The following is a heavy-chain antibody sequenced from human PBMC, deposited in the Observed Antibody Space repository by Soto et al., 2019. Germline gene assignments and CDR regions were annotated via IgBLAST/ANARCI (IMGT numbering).Heavy chain of an antibody. V-gene: IGHV3-33*01. D-gene: IGHD3-16*02. Sequence: GGSLRLSCAASGFTFSSYGMHWVRQAPGKGLEWVAVIWYDGSNKYYADSVKGRFTISRDNSKNTLYLQMNSLRAEDTAVYYCARDGSRARSPTYYDYIWGSYRPDFDYWGQGTLVTVSS. CDR1: GFTFSSYG. J-gene: IGHJ4*02. CDR3: ARDGSRARSPTYYDYIWGSYRPDFDY. CDR2: IWYDGSNK.